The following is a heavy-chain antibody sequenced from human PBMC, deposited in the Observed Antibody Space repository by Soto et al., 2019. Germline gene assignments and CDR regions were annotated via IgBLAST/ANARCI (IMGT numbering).Heavy chain of an antibody. CDR2: IYYSGST. CDR3: ATQEVGGSYVYTFDP. J-gene: IGHJ5*02. V-gene: IGHV4-39*02. CDR1: GASISSNTYY. Sequence: PSETLSLTCTVSGASISSNTYYWAWIRQPPGKGLEWIGSIYYSGSTYYNPSLKSRVTISVDTSKNHLSLKLSSVTAADTAVYYCATQEVGGSYVYTFDPWGQGTLVTVSS. D-gene: IGHD1-26*01.